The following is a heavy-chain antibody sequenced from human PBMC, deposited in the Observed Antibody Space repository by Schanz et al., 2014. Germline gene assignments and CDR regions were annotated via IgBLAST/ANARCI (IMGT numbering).Heavy chain of an antibody. CDR1: GITFSSHS. J-gene: IGHJ4*02. D-gene: IGHD5-18*01. CDR3: AKDAENTAMITDYFDY. Sequence: EVQLVESGGGLVQPGGSLRLSCAASGITFSSHSFNWVRQAPGKGLEWVSYIRSSSTPIYYADSVKGRFTISRDNSKTTVYLQMNSLRAEDTAVYYCAKDAENTAMITDYFDYWGQGTLVTVSS. CDR2: IRSSSTPI. V-gene: IGHV3-48*01.